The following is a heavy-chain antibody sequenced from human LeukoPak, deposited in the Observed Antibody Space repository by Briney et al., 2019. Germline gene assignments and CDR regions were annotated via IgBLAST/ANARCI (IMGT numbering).Heavy chain of an antibody. CDR2: IIPIFETT. Sequence: GASVKVSCKASGYTFTGYYMHWVRQAPGQGLEWMGGIIPIFETTNYAQKFQGRVTITADESTNTAYMELNSLRSEDTAVYFCATSRRIHGSGLAVRYSWLDPWGPGTLVTVSS. D-gene: IGHD3-10*01. J-gene: IGHJ5*02. CDR3: ATSRRIHGSGLAVRYSWLDP. CDR1: GYTFTGYY. V-gene: IGHV1-69*13.